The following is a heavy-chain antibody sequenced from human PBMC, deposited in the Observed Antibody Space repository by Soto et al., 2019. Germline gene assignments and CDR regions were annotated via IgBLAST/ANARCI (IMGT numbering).Heavy chain of an antibody. D-gene: IGHD6-19*01. J-gene: IGHJ4*02. CDR1: GGSISSGGYY. CDR3: ASGIAVAHSWEY. V-gene: IGHV4-31*03. CDR2: IYYSGST. Sequence: QVQLQESGPGLVKPSQTLSLTCTVSGGSISSGGYYWTWIRQHPGKGLEWIGYIYYSGSTYYNPSLKSRLTISVDTSKNQFSLKLSSVTAADTAVYYCASGIAVAHSWEYWGQGTLVTVSS.